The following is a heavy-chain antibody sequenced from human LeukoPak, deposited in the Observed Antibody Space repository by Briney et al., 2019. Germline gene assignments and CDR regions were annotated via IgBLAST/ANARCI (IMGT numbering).Heavy chain of an antibody. D-gene: IGHD6-6*01. J-gene: IGHJ4*02. CDR2: INSLSPRAI. V-gene: IGHV3-11*01. CDR3: AGHARGSYLVH. Sequence: PGGSLRLSCAASGFTFSDFYMSWIRQAPGKGLEWVSLINSLSPRAISYGDSVKGRFTTSRDDATNSLFLLMNSLKVEDTAIYYCAGHARGSYLVHWGQGILVTVST. CDR1: GFTFSDFY.